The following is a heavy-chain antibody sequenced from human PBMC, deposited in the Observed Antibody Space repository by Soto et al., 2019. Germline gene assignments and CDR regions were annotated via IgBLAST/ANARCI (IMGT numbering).Heavy chain of an antibody. CDR1: GGTFSSYA. D-gene: IGHD3-16*01. J-gene: IGHJ4*02. V-gene: IGHV1-69*01. CDR2: IIPIFGTA. CDR3: ATLGGVGYNYFDY. Sequence: QVQLVQSGAEVKKPGSSVKVSCKASGGTFSSYAISWVRQAPGQGLEWMGGIIPIFGTANYAQKFQGRVTITAEESTSTGYMELSSLRTEDTAVYYCATLGGVGYNYFDYWGQGTLVNVSS.